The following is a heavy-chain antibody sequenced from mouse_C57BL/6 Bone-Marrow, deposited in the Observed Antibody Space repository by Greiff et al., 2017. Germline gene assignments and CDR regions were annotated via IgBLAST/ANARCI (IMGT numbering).Heavy chain of an antibody. J-gene: IGHJ4*01. CDR1: GFTFSSYG. V-gene: IGHV5-6*01. Sequence: EVKLVESGGDLVKPGGSLKLSCAASGFTFSSYGMSWVRQTPDKRLEWVATISSGGSYTYYPDSVKGRFTISRDNAKNTLYLQMSSLKSEDTAMYYCARHRSMDYWGQETSVTVSS. CDR3: ARHRSMDY. CDR2: ISSGGSYT.